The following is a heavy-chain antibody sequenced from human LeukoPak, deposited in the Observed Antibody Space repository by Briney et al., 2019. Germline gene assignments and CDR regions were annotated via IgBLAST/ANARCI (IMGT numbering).Heavy chain of an antibody. Sequence: PSETLSLTCTVSGGSISSYYWSWIRQPAGKGLEWIGRIYTSGSTNYNPSLKSRVTMSVDTSKNQFSLKLSSVTAADTAVYYCARASLGYCSSTSCYTGGVDYYYYMDVWGKGTTVTVSS. D-gene: IGHD2-2*02. CDR3: ARASLGYCSSTSCYTGGVDYYYYMDV. CDR2: IYTSGST. J-gene: IGHJ6*03. V-gene: IGHV4-4*07. CDR1: GGSISSYY.